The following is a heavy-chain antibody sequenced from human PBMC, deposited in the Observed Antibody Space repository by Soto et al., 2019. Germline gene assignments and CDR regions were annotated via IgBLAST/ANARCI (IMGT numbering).Heavy chain of an antibody. CDR2: IHHSGRT. D-gene: IGHD6-25*01. J-gene: IGHJ4*02. V-gene: IGHV4-38-2*01. Sequence: SETLSLTCGVSGYSISSGYYWGWIRQPPGKGLEWIGSIHHSGRTYYNPSLESRVTISLDKSKNRFSLDLSSVTAADTAVYYCGRAIAEATTIYTRVFDYWGQGSLVTVSS. CDR3: GRAIAEATTIYTRVFDY. CDR1: GYSISSGYY.